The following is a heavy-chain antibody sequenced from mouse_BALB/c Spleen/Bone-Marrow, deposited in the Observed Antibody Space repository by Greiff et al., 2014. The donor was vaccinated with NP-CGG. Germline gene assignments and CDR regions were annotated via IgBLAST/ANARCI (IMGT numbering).Heavy chain of an antibody. J-gene: IGHJ4*01. CDR3: ARDGKGPYAMDY. Sequence: VQLKDSGPELVKPGASMKISCKASGYSFTDYTMNWVKQSHGKNLEWIGLINPYNGGTSYNQKFKGKATLTVDKSSNTVYMELLSLTSEDSAVYYCARDGKGPYAMDYWGQGTSVTVSS. V-gene: IGHV1-26*01. D-gene: IGHD2-1*01. CDR2: INPYNGGT. CDR1: GYSFTDYT.